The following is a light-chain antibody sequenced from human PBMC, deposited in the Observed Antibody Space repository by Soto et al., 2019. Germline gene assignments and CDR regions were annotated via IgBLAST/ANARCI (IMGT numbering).Light chain of an antibody. CDR3: HQYTNWPPGT. V-gene: IGKV3-15*01. CDR2: GAS. Sequence: EIQMTQSPSTLSVSAGDRATLSCRASQSVSSKLAWYQQKPGQAPTLLIYGASTWATGIPARFSGSGPGTEFTRPISSLQSDDSAACYCHQYTNWPPGTFGQGNKVEIK. CDR1: QSVSSK. J-gene: IGKJ1*01.